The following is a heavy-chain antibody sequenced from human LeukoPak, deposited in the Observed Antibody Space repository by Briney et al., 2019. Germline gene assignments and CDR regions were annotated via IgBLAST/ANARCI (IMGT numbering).Heavy chain of an antibody. CDR3: ARGADRGIAARPLDY. J-gene: IGHJ4*02. CDR2: IYSGGST. Sequence: PGGSLRFSCAASGFTVSSNYMSWVRQAPGKGLEWVSVIYSGGSTYYADSVKGRFTISRDNSKNTLYLQMNSLRAEDTAVYYCARGADRGIAARPLDYWGQGTLVTVSS. V-gene: IGHV3-66*02. D-gene: IGHD6-6*01. CDR1: GFTVSSNY.